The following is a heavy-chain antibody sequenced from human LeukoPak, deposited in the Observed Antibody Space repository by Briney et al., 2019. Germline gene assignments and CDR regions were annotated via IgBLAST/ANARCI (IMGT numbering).Heavy chain of an antibody. CDR3: AREGDSNSVGWFDP. D-gene: IGHD6-13*01. V-gene: IGHV4-39*07. CDR2: IYYSGST. Sequence: SETLSLTCTVSGGSISSSSYYWGWIRQPPGKGLEWIGSIYYSGSTYYNPSLKSRVTISVDTSKNQFSLKLSSVTAADTAVYYCAREGDSNSVGWFDPWGQGTLVTVSS. J-gene: IGHJ5*02. CDR1: GGSISSSSYY.